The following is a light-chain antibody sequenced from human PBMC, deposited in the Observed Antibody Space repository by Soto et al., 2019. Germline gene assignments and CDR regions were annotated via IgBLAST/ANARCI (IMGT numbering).Light chain of an antibody. J-gene: IGLJ1*01. CDR3: AAWDDSLNGYV. Sequence: QSVLTQPPSASSTPGQTVTISCSGSTSNIGTFYVYWYQHLPGTAPKLLIYIGDQGASGVSDRFSGSKSGTSASLAISGLQSEDEADYYCAAWDDSLNGYVFGTGTKVTVL. V-gene: IGLV1-44*01. CDR1: TSNIGTFY. CDR2: IGD.